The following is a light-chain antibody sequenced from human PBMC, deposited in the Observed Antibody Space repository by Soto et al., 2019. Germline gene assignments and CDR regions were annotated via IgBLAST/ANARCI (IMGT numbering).Light chain of an antibody. CDR3: QQYNNWPRT. V-gene: IGKV3-15*01. J-gene: IGKJ1*01. CDR2: GAS. Sequence: EIVMTQSPATLSVSPGDRATLSCRASQSVSNNLAWYQQKPGQAPRLLIYGASTRATGIPARFSGSGSGTDFTLTISSLQSEDFAVYYCQQYNNWPRTFGQGTKVEIK. CDR1: QSVSNN.